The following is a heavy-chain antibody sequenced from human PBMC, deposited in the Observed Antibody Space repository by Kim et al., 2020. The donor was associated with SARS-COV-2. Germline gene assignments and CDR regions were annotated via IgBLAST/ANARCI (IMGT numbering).Heavy chain of an antibody. CDR3: ARATSDDSSGYYLYYYYYGMDG. Sequence: SETLSLTCTVSGGSISSGGYYWSWIRQHPGKGLEWIGYIYYSGSTYYNPSLKSRVTISVDTSKNQFSLKLSSVTAADTAVYYCARATSDDSSGYYLYYYYYGMDGGGQGTTVTV. J-gene: IGHJ6*02. V-gene: IGHV4-31*03. CDR2: IYYSGST. D-gene: IGHD3-22*01. CDR1: GGSISSGGYY.